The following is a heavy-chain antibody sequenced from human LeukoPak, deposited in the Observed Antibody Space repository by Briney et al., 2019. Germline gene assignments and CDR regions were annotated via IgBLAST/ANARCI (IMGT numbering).Heavy chain of an antibody. V-gene: IGHV4-61*08. Sequence: PSETLSLTCTVSGGSISSSDYYWSWIRQPPGKGLEWIGYINYSGSTNYTPSIKSRVTISIDTSKNQFSLKLSSVTAADTAVYYCARAKGIAVAGRSGSAFDIWGQGTMVTVSS. D-gene: IGHD6-19*01. J-gene: IGHJ3*02. CDR1: GGSISSSDYY. CDR2: INYSGST. CDR3: ARAKGIAVAGRSGSAFDI.